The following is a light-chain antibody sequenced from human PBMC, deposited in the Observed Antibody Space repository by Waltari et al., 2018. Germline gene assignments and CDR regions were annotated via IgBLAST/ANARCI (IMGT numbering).Light chain of an antibody. J-gene: IGLJ1*01. CDR2: DVS. V-gene: IGLV2-11*01. CDR1: TSDVGGYHY. CDR3: CSYAGSYTYV. Sequence: QSALTQPRSVSGSPGQSVTISCTGTTSDVGGYHYVSWFQQHPGKAPKLISYDVSERPSGVPDRFSGSKSDNTASLTISGLQAEDEADYYCCSYAGSYTYVFGSGTKVTVL.